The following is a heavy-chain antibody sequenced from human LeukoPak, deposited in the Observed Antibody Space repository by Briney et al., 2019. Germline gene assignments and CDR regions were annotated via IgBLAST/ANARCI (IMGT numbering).Heavy chain of an antibody. J-gene: IGHJ4*01. V-gene: IGHV3-49*03. CDR3: TTEQWDFWSGYTGDY. Sequence: GGSLRLSCTASGFTFGDYAMSWFRQAPGKGLEWVGFIRSKAYGGTTEYAASVKGRFTISRDDSKNTLYLQMNSLKTEDTAVYYCTTEQWDFWSGYTGDYWGQGTLVTVSS. CDR1: GFTFGDYA. CDR2: IRSKAYGGTT. D-gene: IGHD3-3*01.